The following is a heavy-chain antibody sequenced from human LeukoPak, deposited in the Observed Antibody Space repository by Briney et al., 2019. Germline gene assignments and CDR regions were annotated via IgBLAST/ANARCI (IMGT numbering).Heavy chain of an antibody. Sequence: SVKVSCKASGGTFSSYAISWVRRAPGQGLEWMGGIIPIFGTANYAQKFQGRVTITADKSTSTAYMELSSLRSEDTAVYYCAVRSLLLDVIDYWGQGTLVTVSS. V-gene: IGHV1-69*06. J-gene: IGHJ4*02. CDR1: GGTFSSYA. D-gene: IGHD2-15*01. CDR2: IIPIFGTA. CDR3: AVRSLLLDVIDY.